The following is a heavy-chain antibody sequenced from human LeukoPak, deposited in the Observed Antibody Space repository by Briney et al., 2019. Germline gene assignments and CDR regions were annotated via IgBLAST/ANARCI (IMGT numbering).Heavy chain of an antibody. CDR2: INHRGST. V-gene: IGHV4-34*01. CDR3: ARAPGAALD. CDR1: GFTFSDYY. Sequence: LRLSCAASGFTFSDYYMSWIRQAPGEGLEWIGEINHRGSTNYNPSLKSRVTVSLDTSKNQFSLKLSSVTAADTAVYYCARAPGAALDWGQGTLVTVSS. D-gene: IGHD2-15*01. J-gene: IGHJ4*02.